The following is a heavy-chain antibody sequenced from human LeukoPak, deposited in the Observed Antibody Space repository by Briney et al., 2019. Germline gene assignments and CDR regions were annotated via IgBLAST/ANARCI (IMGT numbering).Heavy chain of an antibody. CDR3: ARPLVGAALDY. J-gene: IGHJ4*02. V-gene: IGHV3-33*01. D-gene: IGHD1-26*01. CDR2: IWYDGSDE. CDR1: GFTFSRYG. Sequence: GGSLRLSCAASGFTFSRYGMHWVRQAPAKGLEWVAVIWYDGSDEYYTDSVKGRFTIYRDNSKNTLYLQMNSLRGEDTAVYYCARPLVGAALDYWGQGTLVTVSS.